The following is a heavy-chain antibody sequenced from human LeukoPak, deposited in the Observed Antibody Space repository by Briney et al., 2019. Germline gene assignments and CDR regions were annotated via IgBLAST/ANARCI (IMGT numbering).Heavy chain of an antibody. CDR2: IIPILGIA. D-gene: IGHD2-2*02. Sequence: ASVKVSCKASGGTFSSYTISWVRQAPGQGLEWMGRIIPILGIANYAQKFQGRVTITADKSTSTAYMELSSLSSEDTAVSYCSAERDIVVVPAAISRYNWFDPWGQGTLVTVSS. CDR1: GGTFSSYT. V-gene: IGHV1-69*02. J-gene: IGHJ5*02. CDR3: SAERDIVVVPAAISRYNWFDP.